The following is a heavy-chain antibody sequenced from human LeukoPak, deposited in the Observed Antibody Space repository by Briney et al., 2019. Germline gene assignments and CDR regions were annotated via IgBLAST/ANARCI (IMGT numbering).Heavy chain of an antibody. V-gene: IGHV4-59*01. D-gene: IGHD5-18*01. CDR3: ARERAAMDS. J-gene: IGHJ4*02. CDR2: IYYSGST. Sequence: SETLSLTCIVSGGSIRSDYWSWIRQPPGKGLEWIGYIYYSGSTNYNPSLKSRVTISVDTSKNQFSLKLNSVTAADTAVYFCARERAAMDSWGQGTLVTVST. CDR1: GGSIRSDY.